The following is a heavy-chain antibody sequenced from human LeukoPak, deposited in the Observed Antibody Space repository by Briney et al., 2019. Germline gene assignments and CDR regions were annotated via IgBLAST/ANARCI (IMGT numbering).Heavy chain of an antibody. V-gene: IGHV4-30-4*08. Sequence: PSQTLSLTCTVSGGSINSGDYYWSWIRQPPGKGLEWIGYIYSSGSTYYNPSLKSRLTMSLDTSKSQSSLRVSSVTAADTAVYHCARSNWKYYFDFWGQGTLVTVPS. CDR2: IYSSGST. D-gene: IGHD1-1*01. CDR1: GGSINSGDYY. J-gene: IGHJ4*02. CDR3: ARSNWKYYFDF.